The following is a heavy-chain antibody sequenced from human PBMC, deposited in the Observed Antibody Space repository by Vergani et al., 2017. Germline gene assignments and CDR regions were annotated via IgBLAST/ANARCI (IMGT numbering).Heavy chain of an antibody. CDR2: IYYSGST. CDR1: GGSISSYY. D-gene: IGHD3-22*01. J-gene: IGHJ4*02. CDR3: ARGSSGDYQRTYYFDY. V-gene: IGHV4-59*01. Sequence: QVQLQESGPGLVKPSETLSLTCTVSGGSISSYYWSWIRQPPGKGLEWIGYIYYSGSTNYNPSLKSRVTISVDTSKNQFSLKLSSVTAADTAVYYCARGSSGDYQRTYYFDYWGQGTLVTVSS.